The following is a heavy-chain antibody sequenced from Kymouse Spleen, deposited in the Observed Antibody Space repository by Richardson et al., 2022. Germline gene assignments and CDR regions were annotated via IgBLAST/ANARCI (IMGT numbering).Heavy chain of an antibody. D-gene: IGHD4-23*01. J-gene: IGHJ6*02. CDR1: GDSVSSNSAA. CDR3: ARDRAVVKGGNYYYYGMDV. CDR2: TYYRSKWYN. Sequence: QVQLQQSGPGLVKPSQTLSLTCAISGDSVSSNSAAWNWIRQSPSRGLEWLGRTYYRSKWYNDYAVSVKSRITINPDTSKNQFSLQLNSVTPEDTAVYYCARDRAVVKGGNYYYYGMDVWGQGTTVTVSS. V-gene: IGHV6-1*01.